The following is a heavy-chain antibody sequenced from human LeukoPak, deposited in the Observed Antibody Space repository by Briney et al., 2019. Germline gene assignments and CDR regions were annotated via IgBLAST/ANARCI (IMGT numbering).Heavy chain of an antibody. Sequence: SETLSLTCTVSGGSISSGDYYWSWIRQPPGKGLEWIGYIYYSGSTYYNPSLKSRVTISVDTSKNLFSLKLSSVTAADTAVYYCARPAGVDYYYYYYMDVWGKGTTVTVSS. CDR3: ARPAGVDYYYYYYMDV. CDR1: GGSISSGDYY. V-gene: IGHV4-30-4*08. CDR2: IYYSGST. J-gene: IGHJ6*03. D-gene: IGHD3/OR15-3a*01.